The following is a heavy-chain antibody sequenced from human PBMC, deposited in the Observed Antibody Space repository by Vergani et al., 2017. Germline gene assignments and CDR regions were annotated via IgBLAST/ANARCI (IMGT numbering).Heavy chain of an antibody. CDR3: ARGDYGILTGYRY. D-gene: IGHD3-9*01. V-gene: IGHV1-46*03. CDR2: INPSGGHT. Sequence: QVQVVRSGAEVKKSGASVKVSCKTSGYTFSNYYMHWVRQAPGQGLEWMGIINPSGGHTNYAQKFQGRVTMTRDTYTSTIYMELSSLRSEDTAIYYCARGDYGILTGYRYWGQGTLVTVSA. CDR1: GYTFSNYY. J-gene: IGHJ4*02.